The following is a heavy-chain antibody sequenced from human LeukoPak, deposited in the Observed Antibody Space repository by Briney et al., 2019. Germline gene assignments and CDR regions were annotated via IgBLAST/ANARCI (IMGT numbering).Heavy chain of an antibody. Sequence: GGSLRLSCAASGFTFSDYYMSWIRQAPGKGLEWVSYISSSGSTIYYADSVKGRFTISRDNAKNSLYLQMNSLRAEDTAVYYCARDPPCSSTSCYQGPYWYFDLWGRGTLVTVSS. J-gene: IGHJ2*01. D-gene: IGHD2-2*01. CDR2: ISSSGSTI. CDR3: ARDPPCSSTSCYQGPYWYFDL. V-gene: IGHV3-11*04. CDR1: GFTFSDYY.